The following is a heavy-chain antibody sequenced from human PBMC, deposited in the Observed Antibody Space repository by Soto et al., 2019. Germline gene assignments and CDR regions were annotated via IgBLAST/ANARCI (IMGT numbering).Heavy chain of an antibody. Sequence: SETLSLTYAVYGGSFSVYYWSWIRQPPGQGLEWIGEINHSGSTNYNPSLKSRVTISVDTSKNQFSLKLSSVTAADTAVYYCAREGRAIYCSGGSCQYYYYYGMEVWGQGNTVTV. J-gene: IGHJ6*02. V-gene: IGHV4-34*01. CDR1: GGSFSVYY. CDR3: AREGRAIYCSGGSCQYYYYYGMEV. D-gene: IGHD2-15*01. CDR2: INHSGST.